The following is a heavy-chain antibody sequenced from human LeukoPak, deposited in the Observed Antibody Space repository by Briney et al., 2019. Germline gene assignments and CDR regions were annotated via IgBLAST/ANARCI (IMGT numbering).Heavy chain of an antibody. D-gene: IGHD6-13*01. CDR3: ARDIEAAGLFLDY. Sequence: GGSLRLSCAASGFTFSSYWMTWVRQAPGKGLEWVANIEYDGSEKDYMDSVKGRFTISRDNAKNSLYLQMNSLRAEDTAVYYCARDIEAAGLFLDYWGQGTLVTVSS. CDR1: GFTFSSYW. V-gene: IGHV3-7*01. CDR2: IEYDGSEK. J-gene: IGHJ4*02.